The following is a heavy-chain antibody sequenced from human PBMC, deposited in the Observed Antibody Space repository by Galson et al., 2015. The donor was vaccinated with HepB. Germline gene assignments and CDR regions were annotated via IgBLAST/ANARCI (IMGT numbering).Heavy chain of an antibody. J-gene: IGHJ4*02. CDR3: ARAPGRYYYGSGSHFDY. V-gene: IGHV3-30-3*01. D-gene: IGHD3-10*01. CDR1: GFTFSSYA. Sequence: SLRLSCAASGFTFSSYAMHWVRQAPGKGLEWVAVISYDGSNKYYADSVKGRFTISRDNSKNTLYLQMNSLRAEDTAVYYCARAPGRYYYGSGSHFDYWGQGTLVTVPS. CDR2: ISYDGSNK.